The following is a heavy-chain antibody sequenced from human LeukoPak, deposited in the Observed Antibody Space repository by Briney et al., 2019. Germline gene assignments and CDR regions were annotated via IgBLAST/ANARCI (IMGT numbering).Heavy chain of an antibody. J-gene: IGHJ4*02. V-gene: IGHV4-59*01. Sequence: KTSETLSLTCTVSGGSISSYYWSWIRQPPGKGLGGIGYIYYSGSTNYNPSLKSRVTISVDTSKNQFSLKLSSVTAADTAVYYCAREVRYSSGLDYWGQGTLVTVSS. CDR2: IYYSGST. D-gene: IGHD6-19*01. CDR1: GGSISSYY. CDR3: AREVRYSSGLDY.